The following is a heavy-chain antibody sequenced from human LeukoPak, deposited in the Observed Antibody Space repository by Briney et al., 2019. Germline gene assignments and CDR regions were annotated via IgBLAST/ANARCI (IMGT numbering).Heavy chain of an antibody. V-gene: IGHV3-64*04. CDR3: AKSFKTSTN. CDR1: GFTFSTFP. J-gene: IGHJ4*02. D-gene: IGHD3-10*01. CDR2: ISRNGDTT. Sequence: GGSLRLSCSASGFTFSTFPMHWVRQAPGKGLEYFSAISRNGDTTYYADSVKGRFTISRDNSKSTLYLQMNDLRAEDTAVYFCAKSFKTSTNWGQGTLVTVSS.